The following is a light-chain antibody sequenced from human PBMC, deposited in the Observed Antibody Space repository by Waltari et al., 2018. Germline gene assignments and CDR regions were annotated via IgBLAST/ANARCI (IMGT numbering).Light chain of an antibody. V-gene: IGLV1-44*01. CDR1: SSNIGSNP. J-gene: IGLJ3*02. CDR3: ATWDENINGPL. CDR2: LND. Sequence: QSVLTQPPSASGTPGQRVTISCSGVSSNIGSNPVQWYQHLPGTAPKLLIYLNDQRPSGVPDRFSGSKSGTSASLAISGLQSEDEVDYFCATWDENINGPLFGGGTKVTVL.